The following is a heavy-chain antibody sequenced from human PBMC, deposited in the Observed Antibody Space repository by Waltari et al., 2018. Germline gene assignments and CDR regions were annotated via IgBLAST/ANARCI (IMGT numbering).Heavy chain of an antibody. J-gene: IGHJ4*02. CDR3: ARMGAGRAPDY. CDR1: QFSFNSYW. V-gene: IGHV3-7*03. CDR2: IKPDGSDK. D-gene: IGHD3-16*01. Sequence: EVHLVESGGDLVQPGGSLRLSCSASQFSFNSYWMAWFRQAPGKRLGGVATIKPDGSDKYYVDSVKGRFAISRDNAKNLLYLQMNSLRAEDTAIFYCARMGAGRAPDYWGQGTLVTVSS.